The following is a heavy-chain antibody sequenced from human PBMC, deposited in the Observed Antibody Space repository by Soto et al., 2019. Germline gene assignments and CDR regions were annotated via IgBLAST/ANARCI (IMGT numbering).Heavy chain of an antibody. J-gene: IGHJ4*02. V-gene: IGHV3-23*01. Sequence: GGSLRLSCAVSGFTFSSYDMSWVRQAPGKGLEWVTAISDSGGSTYYADSVKGRFTISRDNSKNTLYLQMNSLRAEDTAVYYCAKTDHYGSGSTPNYFDYWGQGTLVTVSS. D-gene: IGHD3-10*01. CDR3: AKTDHYGSGSTPNYFDY. CDR2: ISDSGGST. CDR1: GFTFSSYD.